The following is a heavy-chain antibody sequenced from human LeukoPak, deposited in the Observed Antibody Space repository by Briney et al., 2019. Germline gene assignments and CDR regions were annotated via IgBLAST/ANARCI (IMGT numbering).Heavy chain of an antibody. J-gene: IGHJ6*02. V-gene: IGHV3-30-3*01. Sequence: GGSLRLSCKSSGFSFGDYAMSWFRQAPGKGLEWVAVISYDGSNKYYADSVKGRFTISRDNSKNTLYLQMNSLRAEDTAVYYCARDLTVTTVYYYGMDVWGQGTTVTVSS. CDR3: ARDLTVTTVYYYGMDV. CDR1: GFSFGDYA. D-gene: IGHD4-17*01. CDR2: ISYDGSNK.